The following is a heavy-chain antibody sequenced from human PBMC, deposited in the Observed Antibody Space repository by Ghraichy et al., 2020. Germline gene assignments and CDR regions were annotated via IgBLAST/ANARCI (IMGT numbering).Heavy chain of an antibody. V-gene: IGHV6-1*01. CDR1: GDTLSSNSVT. D-gene: IGHD1-1*01. CDR3: ARSQLGGLDY. Sequence: SETLSLTCAVSGDTLSSNSVTWNWIRQSPSRGLEWLGRTYYRSKWYNGYAVSVKSRITVNRDTSKNQFSLQLNSVTPEDTAVYYCARSQLGGLDYWGQGILVTVSS. CDR2: TYYRSKWYN. J-gene: IGHJ4*02.